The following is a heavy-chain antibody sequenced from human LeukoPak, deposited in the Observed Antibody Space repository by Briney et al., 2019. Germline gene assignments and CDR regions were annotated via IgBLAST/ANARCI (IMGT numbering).Heavy chain of an antibody. V-gene: IGHV3-30*02. CDR2: IRYDGSNK. D-gene: IGHD1-1*01. CDR3: AKDSWPTGTRWWFDP. Sequence: PGGSLRLSCAASGFTFSSYGMHWVRQAPGKGLEWVAFIRYDGSNKYYADSVKGRFTISRDNSKNTLYLQMNSLRAEDTAVYYCAKDSWPTGTRWWFDPWGQGTLVTVSS. J-gene: IGHJ5*02. CDR1: GFTFSSYG.